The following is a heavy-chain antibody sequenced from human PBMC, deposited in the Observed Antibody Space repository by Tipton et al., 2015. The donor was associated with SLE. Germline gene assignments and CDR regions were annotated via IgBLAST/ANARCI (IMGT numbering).Heavy chain of an antibody. Sequence: TLSLTCTASGGSISSGSYYWSWIRQPAGKGLGWIGHIYTSGSTNYNPSLKSRVTISVDTSKNQFSLKLSSVTAADTAVYYCAREGVHFWSGSSYYYYYYMDVWGKGTTVTVSS. CDR1: GGSISSGSYY. CDR3: AREGVHFWSGSSYYYYYYMDV. CDR2: IYTSGST. J-gene: IGHJ6*03. D-gene: IGHD3-3*02. V-gene: IGHV4-61*09.